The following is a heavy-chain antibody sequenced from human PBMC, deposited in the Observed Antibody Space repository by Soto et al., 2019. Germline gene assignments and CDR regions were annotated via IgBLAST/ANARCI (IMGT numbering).Heavy chain of an antibody. D-gene: IGHD6-13*01. CDR2: ISYDGSNK. CDR1: GFTFSSYA. Sequence: PGGSLRLSCAASGFTFSSYAMHRVRQAPGKGLEWVAVISYDGSNKYYADSVKGRFTISRDNSKNTLYLQMNSLRAEDTAVYYCAREGDSSSWYGVYYYYGMDVWGQGTTVTVSS. V-gene: IGHV3-30-3*01. J-gene: IGHJ6*02. CDR3: AREGDSSSWYGVYYYYGMDV.